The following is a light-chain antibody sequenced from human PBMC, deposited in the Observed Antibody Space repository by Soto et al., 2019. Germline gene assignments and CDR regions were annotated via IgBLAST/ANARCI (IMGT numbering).Light chain of an antibody. CDR3: QHCDDYPFT. V-gene: IGKV1D-13*01. J-gene: IGKJ3*01. CDR1: QGISSA. Sequence: AIQLTQSPSSLSASVGDSVTITCRASQGISSALAWYQQTPGRAPKLLIYDASTLESGVPSRFSGSRSGTDFSLTVSSVQPEDFATYYCQHCDDYPFTFGPGTKVDI. CDR2: DAS.